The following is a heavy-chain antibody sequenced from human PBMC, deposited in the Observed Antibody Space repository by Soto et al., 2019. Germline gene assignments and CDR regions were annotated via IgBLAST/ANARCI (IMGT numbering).Heavy chain of an antibody. D-gene: IGHD5-18*01. CDR3: AGRGYSYGTYYYYGMDV. CDR1: GYSFTSYW. Sequence: PGESLKISCKGSGYSFTSYWIGWVRQMPGKGLEWMGIIYPGDSATRYHPSSHGQVTISADNSISTAYLQWSSLKAADTAMYYCAGRGYSYGTYYYYGMDVWGQGTTVTVSS. J-gene: IGHJ6*02. V-gene: IGHV5-51*01. CDR2: IYPGDSAT.